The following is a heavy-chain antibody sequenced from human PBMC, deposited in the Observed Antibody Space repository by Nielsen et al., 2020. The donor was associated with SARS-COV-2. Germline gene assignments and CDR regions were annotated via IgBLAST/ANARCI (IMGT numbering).Heavy chain of an antibody. D-gene: IGHD3-22*01. Sequence: GESLKISCAASGFTFSSYSMNWVRQAPGKGLEWVSSISSSSSYIYYADSVKGRFTISRDNAKNSLYLQMNSLRAKDTAVYYCASEQPYYYDSSGYLDYWGQGTLVTVSS. CDR2: ISSSSSYI. V-gene: IGHV3-21*01. CDR3: ASEQPYYYDSSGYLDY. J-gene: IGHJ4*02. CDR1: GFTFSSYS.